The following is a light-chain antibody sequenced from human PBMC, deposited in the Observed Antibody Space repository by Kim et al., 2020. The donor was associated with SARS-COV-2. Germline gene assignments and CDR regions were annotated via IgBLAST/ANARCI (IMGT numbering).Light chain of an antibody. CDR2: GAS. Sequence: ELVLTQSPGTLSLSPGKRATLSCRASQSVSSIYLAWYQQKPGQAPRLLIYGASTRATGIPDRFSGSGSGTDFTLTISRLEPEDFAVYYCVQHGISPRFTFGPGTKVDIK. CDR3: VQHGISPRFT. V-gene: IGKV3-20*01. CDR1: QSVSSIY. J-gene: IGKJ3*01.